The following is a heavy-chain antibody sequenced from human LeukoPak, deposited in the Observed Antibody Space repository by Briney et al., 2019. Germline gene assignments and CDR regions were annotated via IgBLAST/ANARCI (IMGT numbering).Heavy chain of an antibody. Sequence: GASVTVSCKASGYTFTSYYMHWVRQAPGQGLEWMGIINPSGGSTSYAQKFQGRVTMTRDTSTSTVYMELSSLRSEDTAVYYCARGRDDFWSGYNNWFDPWGQGTLVTVSS. CDR3: ARGRDDFWSGYNNWFDP. CDR1: GYTFTSYY. D-gene: IGHD3-3*01. CDR2: INPSGGST. J-gene: IGHJ5*02. V-gene: IGHV1-46*01.